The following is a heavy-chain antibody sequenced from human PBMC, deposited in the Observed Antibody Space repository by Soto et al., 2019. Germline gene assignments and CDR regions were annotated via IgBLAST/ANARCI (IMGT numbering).Heavy chain of an antibody. CDR1: GGSFSGYY. CDR3: ARADYNSGSTNYYYYGMEV. V-gene: IGHV4-34*01. J-gene: IGHJ6*02. CDR2: INHSGST. Sequence: SETLTLTCAVYGGSFSGYYWSWIRQPPGKGLEWIGEINHSGSTNYNPSLKSRVTISVDTSKNQFSLKLSSVTAADTAVYYWARADYNSGSTNYYYYGMEVWGQGTRVTVAS. D-gene: IGHD1-26*01.